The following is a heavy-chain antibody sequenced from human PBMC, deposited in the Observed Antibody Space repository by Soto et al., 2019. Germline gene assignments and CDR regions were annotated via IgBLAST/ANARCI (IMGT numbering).Heavy chain of an antibody. CDR1: GFTFSSYA. V-gene: IGHV3-30-3*01. CDR3: ARDRGDQYGMDV. Sequence: PGGSLRLSCAASGFTFSSYAMHWVRQAPGKGLEWVAVISYDGSNKYYADSVKGRFTISRDNSKNTLYLQMNSLRAEDTAVYYCARDRGDQYGMDVWGQGTTVTVSS. CDR2: ISYDGSNK. J-gene: IGHJ6*02.